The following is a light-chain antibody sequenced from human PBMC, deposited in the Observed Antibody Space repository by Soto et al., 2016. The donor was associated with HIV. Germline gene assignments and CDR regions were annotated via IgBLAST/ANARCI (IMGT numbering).Light chain of an antibody. CDR3: QAWDSSTVV. J-gene: IGLJ2*01. V-gene: IGLV3-1*01. CDR2: QDN. CDR1: KLGDKY. Sequence: SYELTQPPSVSVSPGQTASITCFGDKLGDKYACWYQQKPGQSPVLVIYQDNKRPSGIPERFSGSNSGNTATLTIRGTQAMDEADYYCQAWDSSTVVFGGGTKLTVL.